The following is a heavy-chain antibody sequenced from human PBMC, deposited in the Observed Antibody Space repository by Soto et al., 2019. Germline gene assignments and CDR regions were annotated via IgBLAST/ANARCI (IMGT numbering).Heavy chain of an antibody. Sequence: GESLKISCAASGFTFSSYAMSWVRQAPGKGLEWVSAISGSGGSTYYADSVKGRFTISRDNSKNTLYLQMNSLRAEDTAVYYCAKDGRVEDPAFDIWGQGTMVTVSS. CDR3: AKDGRVEDPAFDI. CDR1: GFTFSSYA. J-gene: IGHJ3*02. CDR2: ISGSGGST. V-gene: IGHV3-23*01. D-gene: IGHD1-26*01.